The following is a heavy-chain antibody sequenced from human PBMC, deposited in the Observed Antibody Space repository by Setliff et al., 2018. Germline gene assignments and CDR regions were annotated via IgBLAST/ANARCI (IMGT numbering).Heavy chain of an antibody. V-gene: IGHV1-2*06. CDR2: INPNSGGT. D-gene: IGHD6-6*01. CDR3: ARDGTSLPSIAAHADY. Sequence: GASVKVSCKASGYTFTGYYMHWVRQAPGQGLEWMGRINPNSGGTNYAQKFQGRVTMTRDTSISTAYMELSRLRSDDTAVYYCARDGTSLPSIAAHADYWGQGTLVTVSP. J-gene: IGHJ4*02. CDR1: GYTFTGYY.